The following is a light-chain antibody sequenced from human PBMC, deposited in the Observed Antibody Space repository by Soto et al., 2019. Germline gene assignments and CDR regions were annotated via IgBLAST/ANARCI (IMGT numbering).Light chain of an antibody. CDR1: SRDVGGYNY. CDR3: SSYTSSSTLYV. Sequence: QSVLTQPASVSGSPGQSITISCTGTSRDVGGYNYVCWYQQHPGKAPKLMIYEVSNRPSGVSNRFSGSKSGNTASLTISGLQAEDEADYYCSSYTSSSTLYVFGTGNKVTV. V-gene: IGLV2-14*01. CDR2: EVS. J-gene: IGLJ1*01.